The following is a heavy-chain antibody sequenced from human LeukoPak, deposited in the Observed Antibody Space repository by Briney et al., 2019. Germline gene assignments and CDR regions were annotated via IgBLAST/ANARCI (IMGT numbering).Heavy chain of an antibody. D-gene: IGHD2-21*01. J-gene: IGHJ4*02. CDR1: GFTFSSYS. CDR3: ARPGGGDGNGFDY. V-gene: IGHV3-48*01. Sequence: PGGSLRLSCAASGFTFSSYSMNWVRQAPGKGLEWVSYISSSSSTIYYADSVKGRFTISRDNAKNSLYLQMNSLRAEDTAVYYCARPGGGDGNGFDYWGQGTLVTVSS. CDR2: ISSSSSTI.